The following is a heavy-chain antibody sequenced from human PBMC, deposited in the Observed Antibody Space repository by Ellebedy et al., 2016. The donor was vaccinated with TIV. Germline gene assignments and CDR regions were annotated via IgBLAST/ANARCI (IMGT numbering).Heavy chain of an antibody. CDR3: ARRSTGYCSGTKCTTDFDY. CDR1: GFTFRTYH. Sequence: GGSLRLXCAASGFTFRTYHMNWVRQAPGKGPEWVATIKPDGNQKDYVVSVRGRFTISRDNAKNTLYLQMNSLRAEDTGVYYCARRSTGYCSGTKCTTDFDYWGQGTLVTVSS. V-gene: IGHV3-7*01. CDR2: IKPDGNQK. D-gene: IGHD2-2*03. J-gene: IGHJ4*02.